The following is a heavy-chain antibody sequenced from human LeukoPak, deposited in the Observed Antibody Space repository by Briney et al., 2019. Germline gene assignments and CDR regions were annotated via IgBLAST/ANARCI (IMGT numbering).Heavy chain of an antibody. CDR2: INHSGST. V-gene: IGHV4-34*01. CDR1: GGSFSGYY. Sequence: SETLSLTCAVYGGSFSGYYWSWIRQPPGKGLEWIGEINHSGSTNYNPSLKSRVTISVDTSKNQFSLKLSSVTAADTAIYYCARDSGTTGEVRFDPWGQGILVTVSA. CDR3: ARDSGTTGEVRFDP. D-gene: IGHD4-17*01. J-gene: IGHJ5*02.